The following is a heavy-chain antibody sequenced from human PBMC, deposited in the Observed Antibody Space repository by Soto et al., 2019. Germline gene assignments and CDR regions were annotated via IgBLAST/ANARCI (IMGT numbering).Heavy chain of an antibody. J-gene: IGHJ6*02. D-gene: IGHD1-26*01. CDR2: IIHSEST. Sequence: SETLSLTCAVHGGSFSAYYWSWVRQPPGKGLEWIGEIIHSESTKYNPSLKSRVTISVDTSKNQFSLKLSSVTAADTAVYYCARQRPTDGRWEFANYYGMGVWGQGTPVTVSS. CDR3: ARQRPTDGRWEFANYYGMGV. V-gene: IGHV4-34*12. CDR1: GGSFSAYY.